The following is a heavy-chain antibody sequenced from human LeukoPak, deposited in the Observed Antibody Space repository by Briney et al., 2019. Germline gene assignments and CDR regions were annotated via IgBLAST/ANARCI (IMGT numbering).Heavy chain of an antibody. CDR3: ASGALDTYYYDSSGYLPIFYFDY. J-gene: IGHJ4*02. D-gene: IGHD3-22*01. CDR1: GGSISSSSYY. CDR2: IYYSGST. Sequence: SETLSLTCTVSGGSISSSSYYWGWIRQPPGKGLEWIGSIYYSGSTYYNPSLKSRVTISVDTSKNQFSLKLSSVTAADTAVYYCASGALDTYYYDSSGYLPIFYFDYWGQGTLVTVSS. V-gene: IGHV4-39*07.